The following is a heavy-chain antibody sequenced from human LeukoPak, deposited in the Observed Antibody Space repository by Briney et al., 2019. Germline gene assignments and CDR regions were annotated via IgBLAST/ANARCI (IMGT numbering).Heavy chain of an antibody. V-gene: IGHV1-18*01. J-gene: IGHJ5*02. CDR1: GYTFTSYG. CDR3: ARDRRIAVAGLFDP. D-gene: IGHD6-19*01. CDR2: ISAYNGNT. Sequence: ASVKVSCKASGYTFTSYGISWVRQAPGQGLEWMGWISAYNGNTNYAQKLQGRVTMTTDTSTSTAYMELRSLRSDDTAVYYCARDRRIAVAGLFDPWGQGTLVTVSS.